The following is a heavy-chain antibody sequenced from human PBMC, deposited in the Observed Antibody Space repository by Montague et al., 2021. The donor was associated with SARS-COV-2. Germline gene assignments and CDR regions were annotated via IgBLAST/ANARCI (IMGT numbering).Heavy chain of an antibody. CDR1: GGSISSSSYD. Sequence: SETLSLICTVSGGSISSSSYDWGWIRQPPGKGLEWIGSIYYSGSTYYNPSLKSRVTISVDTSKNQFSLKLSSVTAADTAVYYCARVGRQQLVRLSGMDVWGQGTTVTVSS. CDR2: IYYSGST. D-gene: IGHD6-13*01. V-gene: IGHV4-39*07. J-gene: IGHJ6*02. CDR3: ARVGRQQLVRLSGMDV.